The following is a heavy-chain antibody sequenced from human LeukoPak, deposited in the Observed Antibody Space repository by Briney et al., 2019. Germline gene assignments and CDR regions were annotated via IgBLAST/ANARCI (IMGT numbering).Heavy chain of an antibody. CDR3: GRYQNDYYYYMDV. J-gene: IGHJ6*03. V-gene: IGHV4-31*03. CDR2: IYYSGST. CDR1: GGSISSGGYY. Sequence: SGTLSLTCTVSGGSISSGGYYWSWIRQHPGKGLEWIGYIYYSGSTYYNPSLKSRVTISVDTSKNQFSLKLSSVTAADTAVYYCGRYQNDYYYYMDVWGKGTTVTVSS. D-gene: IGHD2-2*01.